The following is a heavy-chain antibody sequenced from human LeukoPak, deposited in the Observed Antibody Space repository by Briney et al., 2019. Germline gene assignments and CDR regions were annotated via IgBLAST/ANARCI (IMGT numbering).Heavy chain of an antibody. CDR3: ARAGDPDY. D-gene: IGHD3-10*01. Sequence: GSLRLSCAASGFTFTSYSMNWVRQAPGKGPEWVSYISSSGRYIDYADSVKGRFTISRDNAKNSLFLQMSSLRAEDTAVYYCARAGDPDYWGQGTLVTVSS. V-gene: IGHV3-21*01. CDR1: GFTFTSYS. CDR2: ISSSGRYI. J-gene: IGHJ4*02.